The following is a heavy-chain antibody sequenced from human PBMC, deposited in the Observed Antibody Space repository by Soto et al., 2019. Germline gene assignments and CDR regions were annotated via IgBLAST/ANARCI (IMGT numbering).Heavy chain of an antibody. V-gene: IGHV3-30*18. Sequence: QVQLVESGGGVVQPGRSLRLSCAASGFTFSSYGMHWVRQAPGKGLEWVAVISYDGSNKYYADSVKGRFTISSDNSKNTLYLQMNSLRAEDTAVYYCAKDGYSSSWVGGMDVWGQGTTVTVSS. CDR3: AKDGYSSSWVGGMDV. D-gene: IGHD6-13*01. J-gene: IGHJ6*02. CDR2: ISYDGSNK. CDR1: GFTFSSYG.